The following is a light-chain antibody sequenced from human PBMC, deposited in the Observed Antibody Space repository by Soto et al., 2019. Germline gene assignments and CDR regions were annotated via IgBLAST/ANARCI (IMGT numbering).Light chain of an antibody. CDR2: DNN. V-gene: IGLV1-51*01. CDR1: SSNIGHNY. Sequence: QSVLTQSPSVSAAPGQKVTISCSGSSSNIGHNYVSWYQHLPGTAPKLLIYDNNKRPAGIPDRFSGSKSGTSGTLDITGLQTGDEGDYYCSTWDASLPGEVFGGGTKVTVL. CDR3: STWDASLPGEV. J-gene: IGLJ2*01.